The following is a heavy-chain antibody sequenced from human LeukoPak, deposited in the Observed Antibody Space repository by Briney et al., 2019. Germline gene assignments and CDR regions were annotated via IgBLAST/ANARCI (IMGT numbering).Heavy chain of an antibody. J-gene: IGHJ5*02. Sequence: TSETLSLTCAVYGGSFSGYYWSWIRQPPGKGLEWIGEINHSGSTNYNPSLKSRVTISVDTSKNQFSLKLSSVTAADTAVYYCAENQRRSSWYSWFDPWGQGTLVTVSS. CDR1: GGSFSGYY. CDR2: INHSGST. D-gene: IGHD6-13*01. CDR3: AENQRRSSWYSWFDP. V-gene: IGHV4-34*01.